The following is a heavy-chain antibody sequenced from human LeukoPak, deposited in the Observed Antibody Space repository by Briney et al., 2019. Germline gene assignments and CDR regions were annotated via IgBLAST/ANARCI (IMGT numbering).Heavy chain of an antibody. D-gene: IGHD3-3*01. V-gene: IGHV3-48*03. J-gene: IGHJ4*02. CDR2: ISSSGNTI. CDR3: ARERDDYYFDY. Sequence: GGSLRLSCAASEFTFTSYELNWVRQAPGKGLEWVSYISSSGNTISYADSVKGRFTISRDNAKNSLYLQMNSLRAEDTAVYYCARERDDYYFDYWGQGTLVTVSS. CDR1: EFTFTSYE.